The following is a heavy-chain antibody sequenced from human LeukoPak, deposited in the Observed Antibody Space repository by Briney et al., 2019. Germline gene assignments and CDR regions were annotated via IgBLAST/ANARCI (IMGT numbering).Heavy chain of an antibody. J-gene: IGHJ4*02. Sequence: ASVKVSCKSSGYTFTGNYMHWARQAPGQGLEWMGWINPNSGDTKYAQNFQGGVTMTRDTSITTTYMELSSLRSDDTAVYYCVRDRHTVAVAATLDYWGQGTLVIASS. CDR1: GYTFTGNY. CDR3: VRDRHTVAVAATLDY. D-gene: IGHD6-19*01. CDR2: INPNSGDT. V-gene: IGHV1-2*02.